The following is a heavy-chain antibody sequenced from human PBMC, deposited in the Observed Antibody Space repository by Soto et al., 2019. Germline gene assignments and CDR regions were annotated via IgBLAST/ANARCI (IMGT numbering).Heavy chain of an antibody. CDR2: IYTSGST. CDR3: ARAHAGYYYDSSGFFDY. Sequence: SETLSLTCTFSGGSISSYYWSWIRQPAGKGLEWIGRIYTSGSTNYNPSLKSRVTMSVDTSKNQFSLKLSSVTAADTAVYYCARAHAGYYYDSSGFFDYWGQGTLVTVSS. CDR1: GGSISSYY. D-gene: IGHD3-22*01. V-gene: IGHV4-4*07. J-gene: IGHJ4*02.